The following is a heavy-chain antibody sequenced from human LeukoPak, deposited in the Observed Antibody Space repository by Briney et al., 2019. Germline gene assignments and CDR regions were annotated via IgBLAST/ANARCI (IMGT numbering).Heavy chain of an antibody. D-gene: IGHD5-18*01. J-gene: IGHJ4*02. CDR2: IYSGGST. Sequence: GGSLRLSCAASGFTFSSYAMSWVRQAPGKGLEWVSVIYSGGSTYYADSVKGRFTISRDNSKNTLYLQMNSLRAEDTAVYYCARGGIGYGYQNVIRGFDYWGQGTLVTVSS. CDR3: ARGGIGYGYQNVIRGFDY. V-gene: IGHV3-66*01. CDR1: GFTFSSYA.